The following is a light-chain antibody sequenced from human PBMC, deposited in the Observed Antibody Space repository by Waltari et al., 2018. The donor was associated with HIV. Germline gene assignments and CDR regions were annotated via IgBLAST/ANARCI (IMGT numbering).Light chain of an antibody. J-gene: IGLJ2*01. CDR2: EVY. CDR3: CSYAGSNIP. CDR1: SRDVGGYYL. V-gene: IGLV2-23*02. Sequence: QSALTQPASVAGSFGPFITISCPGTSRDVGGYYLDYWYQHHPGKAPKLIIYEVYKRPSGVSNRFSGSKSGNSASLTSSGLQAEDEADYYCCSYAGSNIPFGGGTKVTVL.